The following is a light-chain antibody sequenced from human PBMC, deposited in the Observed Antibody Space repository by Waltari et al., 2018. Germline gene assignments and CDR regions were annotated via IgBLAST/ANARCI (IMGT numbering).Light chain of an antibody. Sequence: QSALTQPASVSGSQGQSITIPCTGTSSDVGSFSLSSWYQQSPGKAPKVIIYDVNQRPSGVSDRFSASKSGNTATLTISGLQAEDEADYHCCSYSGSHMVYGGGTRLTV. J-gene: IGLJ3*02. CDR1: SSDVGSFSL. CDR2: DVN. CDR3: CSYSGSHMV. V-gene: IGLV2-23*02.